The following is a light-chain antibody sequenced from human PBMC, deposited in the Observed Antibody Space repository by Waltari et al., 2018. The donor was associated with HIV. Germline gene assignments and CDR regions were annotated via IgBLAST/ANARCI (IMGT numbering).Light chain of an antibody. Sequence: QSALPQPASVSGSPGQSITIPCTGTSSAVGGYNYVSWYQQHPGKAPKLMIYDVSNRPSGVSKRFSGSKSGNTASLTISGLQAEDEADYYCSSYTSSNTLPYVFGTGTKVTVL. CDR1: SSAVGGYNY. CDR2: DVS. J-gene: IGLJ1*01. CDR3: SSYTSSNTLPYV. V-gene: IGLV2-14*03.